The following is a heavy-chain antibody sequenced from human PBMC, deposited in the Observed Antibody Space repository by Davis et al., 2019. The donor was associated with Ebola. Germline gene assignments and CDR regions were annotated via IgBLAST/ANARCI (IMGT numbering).Heavy chain of an antibody. CDR3: ARGPGYCSTNNCFSTQYSSGFREFGF. CDR1: GGTFTNYA. J-gene: IGHJ4*02. CDR2: IFPFLGIS. Sequence: SVKVSCKASGGTFTNYAVSWVRQAPGQGLEWMGGIFPFLGISNYAQKFQGRVTITADESTSTVYMELSSLRSEDTATYYCARGPGYCSTNNCFSTQYSSGFREFGFWGQGTLVTVSS. V-gene: IGHV1-69*10. D-gene: IGHD2-2*01.